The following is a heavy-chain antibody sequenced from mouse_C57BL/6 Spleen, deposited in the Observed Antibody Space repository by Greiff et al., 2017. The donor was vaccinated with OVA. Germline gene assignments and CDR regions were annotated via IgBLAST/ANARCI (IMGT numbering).Heavy chain of an antibody. CDR3: ARDGYYFDY. D-gene: IGHD2-3*01. Sequence: HVQLQQSGPELVKPGASVKISCKASGYAFSSSWMNWVKQRPGKGLEWIGRIYPGDGDTNYNGKFKGKATLTADKSSSTAYMQLSSLTSEDSAVYFCARDGYYFDYWGQGTTLTVSS. CDR2: IYPGDGDT. J-gene: IGHJ2*01. V-gene: IGHV1-82*01. CDR1: GYAFSSSW.